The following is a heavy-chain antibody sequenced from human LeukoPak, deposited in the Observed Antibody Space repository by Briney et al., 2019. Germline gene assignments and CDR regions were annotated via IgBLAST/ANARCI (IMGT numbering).Heavy chain of an antibody. Sequence: GGSLRLSCAASGFVFNNYGMHWVRQAPGKGLEWVAVIWTDGSKKSYADSVKGRFTFTRDNSKNTLYLQMNSLRAEDTAVYYCAKGSSPFDYWGQGTLVTVSS. CDR3: AKGSSPFDY. CDR1: GFVFNNYG. J-gene: IGHJ4*02. V-gene: IGHV3-33*06. CDR2: IWTDGSKK. D-gene: IGHD6-13*01.